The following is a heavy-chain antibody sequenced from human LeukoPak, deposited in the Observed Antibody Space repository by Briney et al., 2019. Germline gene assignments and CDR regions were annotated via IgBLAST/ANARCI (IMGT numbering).Heavy chain of an antibody. Sequence: GSLRLSCVASGFTFSSYAMSWVRQAPRKGLEWVSAISGSGGSTYYADSVKGRFTISRDNSKNTLYLQMNSLRAEDTAVYYCAKGRDIRSSGWYYFDYWGQGTLVTVSS. D-gene: IGHD6-19*01. CDR3: AKGRDIRSSGWYYFDY. CDR1: GFTFSSYA. V-gene: IGHV3-23*01. CDR2: ISGSGGST. J-gene: IGHJ4*02.